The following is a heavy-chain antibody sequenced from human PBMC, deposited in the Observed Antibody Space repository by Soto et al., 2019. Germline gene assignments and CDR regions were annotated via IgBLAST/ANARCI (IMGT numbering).Heavy chain of an antibody. Sequence: QVHLVQSGAEVRKPGASVKVSCKGSGYTFTTYGNTWVRQAPGQGLEWLGWISAHNDNTNYAQKVQGRVTVTRDTSTSTAYMELRNLRSDDTAVYYCARGRYGDYWGQGALVTVSS. CDR1: GYTFTTYG. V-gene: IGHV1-18*01. D-gene: IGHD1-1*01. CDR3: ARGRYGDY. J-gene: IGHJ4*02. CDR2: ISAHNDNT.